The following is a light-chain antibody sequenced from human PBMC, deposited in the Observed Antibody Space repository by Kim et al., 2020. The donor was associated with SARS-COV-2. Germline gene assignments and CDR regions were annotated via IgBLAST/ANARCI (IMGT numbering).Light chain of an antibody. J-gene: IGLJ3*02. V-gene: IGLV3-19*01. Sequence: SSELTQDSAVSVALGQTVTITCQGDCLRTYYASWYQQKPGQAPVLVLYGKYNRPSGIPDRFSGSSSGGTSSLTITGAQAEDEADYYCNSRDTTGTHWVFGGGTQLTVL. CDR2: GKY. CDR3: NSRDTTGTHWV. CDR1: CLRTYY.